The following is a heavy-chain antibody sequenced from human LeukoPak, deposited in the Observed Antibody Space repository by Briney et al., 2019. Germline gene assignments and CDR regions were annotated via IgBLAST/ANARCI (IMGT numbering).Heavy chain of an antibody. J-gene: IGHJ4*02. V-gene: IGHV3-21*04. CDR2: ISYSSTYI. CDR3: ARDGDSGSYYIDY. CDR1: GFTFSNYN. D-gene: IGHD3-10*01. Sequence: GGSLRLSCAASGFTFSNYNMNWVRQAPGKGLEWVSSISYSSTYIYYADSMRGRFTIARDNAKKSLHLQMNSLRAEDTAVYYCARDGDSGSYYIDYWGQGTLVTVSS.